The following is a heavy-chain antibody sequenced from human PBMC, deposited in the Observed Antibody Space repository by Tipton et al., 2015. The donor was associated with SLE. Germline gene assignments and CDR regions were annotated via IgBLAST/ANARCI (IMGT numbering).Heavy chain of an antibody. V-gene: IGHV4-59*08. J-gene: IGHJ3*02. CDR1: GGSIGSFY. CDR3: ARSGYSSGWYRGRFDI. CDR2: VHYSGST. Sequence: TLSLTCTVSGGSIGSFYWTWIRQSPEKGLEWIAYVHYSGSTSYNPSLKSRVTVSIDTSKNQFSLKLSSVTAADTAVYYCARSGYSSGWYRGRFDIWGQGTMVTVSS. D-gene: IGHD6-19*01.